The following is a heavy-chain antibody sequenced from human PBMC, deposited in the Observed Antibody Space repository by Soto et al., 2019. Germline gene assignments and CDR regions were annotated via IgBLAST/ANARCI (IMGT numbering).Heavy chain of an antibody. CDR2: ISDDGKNK. D-gene: IGHD5-18*01. Sequence: QVQLVQSGGGVVQAGRSLRLSCAASGFTFRTYGMHWVRQAPGKGLEWVAVISDDGKNKYNRASVEGRCTISRDNSKNMLFLQLYCLRPEYTAVYYCAKGGGYTSGTHDAFDFLGPGTMVTVSS. V-gene: IGHV3-30*18. CDR3: AKGGGYTSGTHDAFDF. J-gene: IGHJ3*01. CDR1: GFTFRTYG.